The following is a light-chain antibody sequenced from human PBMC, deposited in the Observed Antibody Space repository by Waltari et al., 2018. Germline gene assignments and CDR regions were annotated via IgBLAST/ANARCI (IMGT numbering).Light chain of an antibody. CDR2: AAS. CDR3: QQTYSTPRT. Sequence: DIQMTQSPSSLSASVGDRVSITCRTSQTITSYLNWYKQKPGKAPNILIYAASSLQSGVQSRFSGSGSGTDFTLTISSLQSEDFATYYCQQTYSTPRTFGQGTKVEVK. J-gene: IGKJ1*01. CDR1: QTITSY. V-gene: IGKV1-39*01.